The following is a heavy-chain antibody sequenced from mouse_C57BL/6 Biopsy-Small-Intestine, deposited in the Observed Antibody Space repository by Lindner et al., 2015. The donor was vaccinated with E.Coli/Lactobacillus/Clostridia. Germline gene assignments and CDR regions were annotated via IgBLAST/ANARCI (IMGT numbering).Heavy chain of an antibody. CDR3: ARPRFYAMDY. J-gene: IGHJ4*01. Sequence: VQLQESGGGLVRPGGSLKLSCAASGFTFSDYGMHWIRQAPEKGLEWVSYISSDSSTIYYADTMKGRFSISRDNAKNTLFLQMTSLRSEDTAMYYCARPRFYAMDYWGQGTSVTVSS. CDR1: GFTFSDYG. CDR2: ISSDSSTI. V-gene: IGHV5-17*01.